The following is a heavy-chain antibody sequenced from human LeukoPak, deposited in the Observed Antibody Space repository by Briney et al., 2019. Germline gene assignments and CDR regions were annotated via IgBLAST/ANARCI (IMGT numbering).Heavy chain of an antibody. CDR3: ARCGYSSSCSY. CDR1: GGSISSSSYY. V-gene: IGHV4-39*07. D-gene: IGHD6-13*01. Sequence: PSETLSLTCTVSGGSISSSSYYWGWLRQPPGKGLEWIGRIYYSGSTNYNPSLKSRVTISVDTSKNQFSLKLSSVTAADTAVYYCARCGYSSSCSYWGQGTLVTVSS. J-gene: IGHJ4*02. CDR2: IYYSGST.